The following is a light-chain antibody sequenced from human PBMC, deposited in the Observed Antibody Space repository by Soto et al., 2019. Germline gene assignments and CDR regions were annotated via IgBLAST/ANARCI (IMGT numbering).Light chain of an antibody. CDR2: EGS. CDR1: SSDVGSYNL. V-gene: IGLV2-23*01. Sequence: QSALTQPASVSGSPGQSITISCTGTSSDVGSYNLVSWYQQHPGKATKLMIYEGSKRPSGVSNRFSGSKSGNTASLTISVLQAEDEADYYCCSYAGSSTLVFGGGTKLTVL. J-gene: IGLJ2*01. CDR3: CSYAGSSTLV.